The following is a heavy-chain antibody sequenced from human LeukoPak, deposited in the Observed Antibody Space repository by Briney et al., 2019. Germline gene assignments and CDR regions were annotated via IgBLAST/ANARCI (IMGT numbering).Heavy chain of an antibody. CDR3: VVSEANGAFDI. J-gene: IGHJ3*02. Sequence: PGGSLRLSCAASGFTFSDYYMSWIRQAPGKGLEWVSYISSSGSTIYYADSVKGRFTISRDNAKNSLYLQMNSLGAEDTAVYYCVVSEANGAFDIWGQGTMVTVSS. CDR2: ISSSGSTI. V-gene: IGHV3-11*01. CDR1: GFTFSDYY. D-gene: IGHD2-2*01.